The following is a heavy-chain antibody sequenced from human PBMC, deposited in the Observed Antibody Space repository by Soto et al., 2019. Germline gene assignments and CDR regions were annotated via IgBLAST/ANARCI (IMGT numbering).Heavy chain of an antibody. J-gene: IGHJ4*02. V-gene: IGHV3-7*01. CDR3: ARGPQWALLEEYGVCYCDY. CDR1: GFTFSSYW. CDR2: IKQDGSEK. D-gene: IGHD1-26*01. Sequence: EVQLVESGGGLVQPGGSLRLSCAASGFTFSSYWMSWVRQAPGKGLEWVANIKQDGSEKYYVDSVKDRFTISRDNAKNSLYLQMNSLRAEDTAVYYCARGPQWALLEEYGVCYCDYLGQGTLVTVSS.